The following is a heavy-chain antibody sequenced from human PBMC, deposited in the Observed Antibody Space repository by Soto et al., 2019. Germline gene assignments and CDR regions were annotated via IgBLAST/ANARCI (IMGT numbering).Heavy chain of an antibody. CDR1: GGSFSGYY. J-gene: IGHJ5*02. CDR2: INHSGST. D-gene: IGHD3-9*01. CDR3: ARAPLRYFDWPISDNWFDP. Sequence: KASETLSLTCAVYGGSFSGYYWSWIRQPPGKGLEWIGEINHSGSTNYNPSLKSRVTISVDTSKNQFSLKLSSVTAADTAVYYCARAPLRYFDWPISDNWFDPWGQGTLVTVSS. V-gene: IGHV4-34*01.